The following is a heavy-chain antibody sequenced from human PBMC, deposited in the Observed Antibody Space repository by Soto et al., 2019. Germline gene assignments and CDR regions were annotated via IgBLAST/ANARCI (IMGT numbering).Heavy chain of an antibody. J-gene: IGHJ5*02. Sequence: GPLSLSLAASRFTFSSYSVNWAPQAPVKGLEWVSSISSSSSYIYYADSVKGRFTISRDNAKNSLYLQMNSLRAEDTAVYYWARDLSRGLNWFDPWGQGTLVTVSS. CDR3: ARDLSRGLNWFDP. CDR2: ISSSSSYI. D-gene: IGHD3-10*01. V-gene: IGHV3-21*01. CDR1: RFTFSSYS.